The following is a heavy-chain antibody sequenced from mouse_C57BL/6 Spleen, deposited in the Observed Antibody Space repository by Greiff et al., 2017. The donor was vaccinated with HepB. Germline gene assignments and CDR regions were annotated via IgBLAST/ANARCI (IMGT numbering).Heavy chain of an antibody. V-gene: IGHV1-52*01. CDR1: GYTFTSYW. Sequence: QVQLKQPGAELVRPGSSVKLSCKASGYTFTSYWMHWVKQRPIQGLEWIGNIDPSDSETHYNQKFKDKATLTVDKSSSTAYMQLSSLTSEDSAVYYCARGEGYYPFDYWGQGTTLTVSS. D-gene: IGHD2-3*01. J-gene: IGHJ2*01. CDR3: ARGEGYYPFDY. CDR2: IDPSDSET.